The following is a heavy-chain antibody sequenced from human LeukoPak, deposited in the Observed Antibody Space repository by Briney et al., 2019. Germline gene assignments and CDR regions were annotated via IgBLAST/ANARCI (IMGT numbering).Heavy chain of an antibody. CDR3: NRERESSSWYPYYFDY. V-gene: IGHV3-49*04. CDR1: GFTFGDYA. J-gene: IGHJ4*02. Sequence: GGSLRLSCTASGFTFGDYAMSWVRQAPGKGLEWVGFIRSKAYGGTTEYAASVKGRFTISRDDSKSTAYLQMNSLKTEDTAVYYCNRERESSSWYPYYFDYWGQGTLVTVSS. D-gene: IGHD6-13*01. CDR2: IRSKAYGGTT.